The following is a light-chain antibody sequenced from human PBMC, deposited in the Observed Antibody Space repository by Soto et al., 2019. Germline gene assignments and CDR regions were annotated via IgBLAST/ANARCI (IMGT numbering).Light chain of an antibody. J-gene: IGLJ1*01. V-gene: IGLV2-11*02. CDR3: CSYAGGTYV. Sequence: QSVLAQPRSVSGSPGQSVPISCTGTSSEVGGYNYISWYQQHPGKAPKVMIYDVSKRPSGVPDRFSGSKSGTTASLTISGLQAEDEADYYCCSYAGGTYVFGTGTKVTVL. CDR2: DVS. CDR1: SSEVGGYNY.